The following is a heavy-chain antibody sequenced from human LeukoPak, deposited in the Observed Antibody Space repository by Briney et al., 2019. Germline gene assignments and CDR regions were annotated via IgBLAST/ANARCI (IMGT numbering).Heavy chain of an antibody. J-gene: IGHJ3*02. CDR1: GGSISSYY. CDR2: IYYSGST. Sequence: SESLSLTCTVSGGSISSYYWSWIRQPPGKGLEWIGYIYYSGSTNYNPSLKSRVTMSVDTSKNQFSLKLSSVTAADTAVYYCARFIPAAGQNDAFDIWGQGTMVTVSS. D-gene: IGHD6-13*01. CDR3: ARFIPAAGQNDAFDI. V-gene: IGHV4-59*01.